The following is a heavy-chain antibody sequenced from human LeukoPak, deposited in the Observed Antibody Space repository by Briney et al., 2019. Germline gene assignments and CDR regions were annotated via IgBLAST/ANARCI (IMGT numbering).Heavy chain of an antibody. J-gene: IGHJ6*03. Sequence: SETLSLTCTVSGGSISSYYWSWIRQPAGKGLEWIGRIYTSGSTNYNPSLKSRVTMSVDTSKNQFSLKLSSVTAADTAVYYCARNYDIYYYCYMDVWGKGTTVTISS. CDR3: ARNYDIYYYCYMDV. V-gene: IGHV4-4*07. CDR2: IYTSGST. D-gene: IGHD3-9*01. CDR1: GGSISSYY.